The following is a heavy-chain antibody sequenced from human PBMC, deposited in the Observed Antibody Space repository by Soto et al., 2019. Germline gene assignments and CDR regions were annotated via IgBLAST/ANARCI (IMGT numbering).Heavy chain of an antibody. CDR1: GGSFSSYA. D-gene: IGHD2-15*01. Sequence: QGQLEQSGAEVRKPGSSVKVSCKASGGSFSSYAISWVRQAPGQGLEWMGGLVPVLGTSNSAQKFQGRVAFSTDDSTATAYMELSSLRSEDTAVYYCARDSPGGGYYYGMDVWGQGTTVMVSS. V-gene: IGHV1-69*01. CDR3: ARDSPGGGYYYGMDV. CDR2: LVPVLGTS. J-gene: IGHJ6*02.